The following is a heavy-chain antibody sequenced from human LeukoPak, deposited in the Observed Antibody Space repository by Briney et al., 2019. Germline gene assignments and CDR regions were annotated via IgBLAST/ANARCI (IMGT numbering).Heavy chain of an antibody. CDR2: IWYDGSNK. CDR3: AKTGYSSSWYWDYYYYMDV. Sequence: GGSLRLSCAGSGFTFSSYGMHWVRQAPGKGLEWVAVIWYDGSNKYYADSVKGRFTISRDNSKNTLYLQMNSLRAEDTAVYYCAKTGYSSSWYWDYYYYMDVWGKGTTVTVSS. D-gene: IGHD6-13*01. V-gene: IGHV3-33*06. J-gene: IGHJ6*03. CDR1: GFTFSSYG.